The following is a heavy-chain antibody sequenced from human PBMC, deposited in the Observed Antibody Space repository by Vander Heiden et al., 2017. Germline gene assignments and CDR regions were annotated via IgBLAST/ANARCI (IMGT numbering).Heavy chain of an antibody. Sequence: QLQLQESGPGLVKPSETLSLTCTVSGGFISSNTYYWGWIRQPPGKGLEWIGSIYYSGSTYYNPSLKSRVTISVDTSKNQFSLKLSSVTAADTAVYHCASSCSSTSCYSRRGGWFDPWGQGTLVTVSS. CDR1: GGFISSNTYY. J-gene: IGHJ5*02. CDR2: IYYSGST. V-gene: IGHV4-39*01. D-gene: IGHD2-2*02. CDR3: ASSCSSTSCYSRRGGWFDP.